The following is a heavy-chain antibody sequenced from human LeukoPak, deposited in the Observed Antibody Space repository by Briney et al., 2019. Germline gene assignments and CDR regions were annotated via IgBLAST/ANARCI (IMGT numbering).Heavy chain of an antibody. Sequence: PGGSLRLSCAASGFTFSSYAMSWVRQAPGKALEWVSAISGSGGSTYYADSVKGRFTISRDNSKNTLYLQMNSLRAEDTAVYYCAKVYDSSGYYFNYWGQGTLVTVSS. CDR2: ISGSGGST. CDR1: GFTFSSYA. D-gene: IGHD3-22*01. CDR3: AKVYDSSGYYFNY. J-gene: IGHJ4*02. V-gene: IGHV3-23*01.